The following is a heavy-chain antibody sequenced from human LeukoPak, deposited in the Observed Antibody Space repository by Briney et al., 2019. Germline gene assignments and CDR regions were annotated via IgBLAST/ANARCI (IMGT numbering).Heavy chain of an antibody. J-gene: IGHJ4*02. CDR3: ARAYSSKEIDS. Sequence: GGSLRLSCAASGFSFRSFAMHWVRQAPGKGLDWVAIIWYDGTNKYYADSVKGRFTISRDNSKNTLFLQMSSLRVEDTAVYCCARAYSSKEIDSWGQGTLVTVSS. CDR2: IWYDGTNK. V-gene: IGHV3-33*01. CDR1: GFSFRSFA. D-gene: IGHD6-13*01.